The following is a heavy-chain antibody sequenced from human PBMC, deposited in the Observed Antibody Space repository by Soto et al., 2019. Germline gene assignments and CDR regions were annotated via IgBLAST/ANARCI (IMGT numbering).Heavy chain of an antibody. Sequence: QVQLVQSGAEVKKPGSSVKVSCKASGGTFSSYAISWVRQAPGQGLEWMGGIIPIFGTANYAQKFQGRVTITAYESTSTAYMELSSLMSEDTAVYYCARGGPPYCSSTSCYYRYFDYWGQGTLVTVSS. J-gene: IGHJ4*02. D-gene: IGHD2-2*01. CDR1: GGTFSSYA. CDR3: ARGGPPYCSSTSCYYRYFDY. CDR2: IIPIFGTA. V-gene: IGHV1-69*01.